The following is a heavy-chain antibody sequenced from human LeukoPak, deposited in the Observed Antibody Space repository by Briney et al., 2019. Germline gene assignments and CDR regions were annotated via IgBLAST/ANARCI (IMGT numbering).Heavy chain of an antibody. Sequence: GGSLRLSCAASGFTFSGYWMSWVRQAPGKGLEWVANIKQDGSEKYYVDSVKGRFTISRDNAKNSLYLQMNSLRAEDTAVYYCANVVVPGMDVWGQGTTVTVSS. V-gene: IGHV3-7*03. CDR1: GFTFSGYW. D-gene: IGHD2-15*01. CDR3: ANVVVPGMDV. CDR2: IKQDGSEK. J-gene: IGHJ6*02.